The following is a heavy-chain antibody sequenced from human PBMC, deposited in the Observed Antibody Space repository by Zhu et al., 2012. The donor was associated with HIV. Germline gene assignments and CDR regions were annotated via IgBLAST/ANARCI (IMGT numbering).Heavy chain of an antibody. CDR3: ARSRQRWLQYYHYGMDV. CDR2: IYHSGST. D-gene: IGHD5-24*01. J-gene: IGHJ6*02. CDR1: DGSIRGHY. V-gene: IGHV4-59*11. Sequence: QVQLQESGPGLVKPSETLSLTCTVSDGSIRGHYWSWIRQPPGKGLEWIGDIYHSGSTNYNPSLKSRVTISVDTSKNQFSLKVRSVTAADTAVYYCARSRQRWLQYYHYGMDVWGQGPGHRL.